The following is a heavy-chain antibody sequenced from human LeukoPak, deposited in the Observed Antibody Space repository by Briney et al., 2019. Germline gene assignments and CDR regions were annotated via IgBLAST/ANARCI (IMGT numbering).Heavy chain of an antibody. Sequence: SETLSLTCTVSGYSISRDYYRGWIRQPPGKGLEWIGSIYHSGRTYYNPSLNSRITISVDTSKNQFSLRLSSVTAADTAMYYCARYGALHDAFDIWGQGTMVTVSS. CDR2: IYHSGRT. CDR1: GYSISRDYY. CDR3: ARYGALHDAFDI. D-gene: IGHD4-17*01. J-gene: IGHJ3*02. V-gene: IGHV4-38-2*02.